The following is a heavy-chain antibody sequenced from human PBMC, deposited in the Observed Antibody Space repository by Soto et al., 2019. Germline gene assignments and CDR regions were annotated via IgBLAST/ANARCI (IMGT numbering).Heavy chain of an antibody. CDR2: ISGSGGST. CDR1: GFTVSSNY. CDR3: AKDVDYYDSSGYHTRGAFDY. J-gene: IGHJ4*02. Sequence: EVQLVESGGGLIQPGGSLRLSCAASGFTVSSNYMSWVRQAPGKGLEWVSVISGSGGSTYYADSVKGRFTISRDNSKNTLYLQMNSLRAEDTAVYYCAKDVDYYDSSGYHTRGAFDYWGQGTLVTVSS. V-gene: IGHV3-23*04. D-gene: IGHD3-22*01.